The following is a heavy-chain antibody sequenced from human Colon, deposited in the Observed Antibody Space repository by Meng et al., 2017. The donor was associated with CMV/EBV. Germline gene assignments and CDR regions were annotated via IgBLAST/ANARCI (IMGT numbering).Heavy chain of an antibody. D-gene: IGHD4/OR15-4a*01. V-gene: IGHV3-15*07. J-gene: IGHJ4*02. CDR3: SYGAAYYFDY. CDR2: IKSSGST. CDR1: GLTVNTVW. Sequence: LRLSCAASGLTVNTVWMNWLRQAPGKGLEWVGRIKSSGSTDFAAPVKDRFAISRDDSENTVYLHMNNLKNEDTAIYYCSYGAAYYFDYWGQGALVTVSS.